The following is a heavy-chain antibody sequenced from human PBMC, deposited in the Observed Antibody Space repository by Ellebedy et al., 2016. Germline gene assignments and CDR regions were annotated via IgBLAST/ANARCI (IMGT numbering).Heavy chain of an antibody. D-gene: IGHD3-10*01. V-gene: IGHV3-23*01. CDR3: ARRAHGSGSPLYAFDI. CDR1: GFTFSNYG. J-gene: IGHJ3*02. Sequence: GESLKISXAASGFTFSNYGMSWVRQAPGKGLEWVSTIIGSGSSAFYADSVKGRFTFSRDNSKNTLYLQMNSLRAEDTAIYYCARRAHGSGSPLYAFDIWGQGTMVTVSS. CDR2: IIGSGSSA.